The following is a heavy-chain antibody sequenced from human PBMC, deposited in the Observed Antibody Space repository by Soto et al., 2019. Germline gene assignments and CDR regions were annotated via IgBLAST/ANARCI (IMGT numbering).Heavy chain of an antibody. CDR1: GFTFSNYG. CDR2: IWYDGSNK. V-gene: IGHV3-33*01. J-gene: IGHJ4*02. CDR3: AREATEYYCDY. Sequence: QVQLVESGGGVVQPGRSLRLSCVASGFTFSNYGIHWVRQAPGKGLEWVTTIWYDGSNKYYADSVKGRFTISRDNAKDKLYLQMNSLRAEDTAVYYCAREATEYYCDYWGQGTLVTVSS.